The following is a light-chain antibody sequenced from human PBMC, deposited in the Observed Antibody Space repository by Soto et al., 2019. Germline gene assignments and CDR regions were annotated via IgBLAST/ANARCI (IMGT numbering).Light chain of an antibody. J-gene: IGKJ1*01. CDR3: QQYGGSPPT. Sequence: EIVLTQSPGTLSLSPGERATLSCRASQTLTSNCLAWYQQKPGQAPRLLIYGASSRATGIPDRFSGSGSGTDFTLTISRLEPEDFAVYYCQQYGGSPPTFGQGTKVDIK. CDR1: QTLTSNC. V-gene: IGKV3-20*01. CDR2: GAS.